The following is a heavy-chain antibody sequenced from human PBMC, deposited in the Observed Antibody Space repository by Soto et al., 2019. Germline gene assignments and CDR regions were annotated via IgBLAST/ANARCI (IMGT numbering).Heavy chain of an antibody. Sequence: SVKVSCKASGGTFSSYRFNWVRQARGQGLEWMGGIVPIYRTTDYAQKFQERVTITRDMSTSTAYMELSSLRSEDTAVYYCAAETSSGRNFDYWGQGTLVTVSS. CDR1: GGTFSSYR. D-gene: IGHD6-19*01. CDR3: AAETSSGRNFDY. CDR2: IVPIYRTT. V-gene: IGHV1-69*05. J-gene: IGHJ4*02.